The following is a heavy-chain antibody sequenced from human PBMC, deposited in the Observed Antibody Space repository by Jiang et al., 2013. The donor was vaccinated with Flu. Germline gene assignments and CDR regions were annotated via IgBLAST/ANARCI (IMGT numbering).Heavy chain of an antibody. D-gene: IGHD2-15*01. Sequence: VQLLESGGGLVQPGGSLRLSCAASGFTFSSYAMSWVRQAPGKGLEWVSAISGSGGSTYYADSVKGRFTISRDNSKNTLYLQMNSLRAEDTAVYYCAKYGGLXRRYCSGGSCYPTETDYWGQGTLVTV. V-gene: IGHV3-23*01. CDR3: AKYGGLXRRYCSGGSCYPTETDY. J-gene: IGHJ4*02. CDR2: ISGSGGST. CDR1: GFTFSSYA.